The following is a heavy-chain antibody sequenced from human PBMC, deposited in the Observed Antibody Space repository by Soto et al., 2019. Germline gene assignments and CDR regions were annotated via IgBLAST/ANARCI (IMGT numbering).Heavy chain of an antibody. CDR1: GGTFSSYA. J-gene: IGHJ5*02. Sequence: QVQLVQSGAEVKKPGSSVKVSCKASGGTFSSYAISWVRQAPGQGLEWMGGIIPIFGTANSAQKFQGRVTITADESTSAAYMELSSLRSEDTAVYYCARDVAYYCGCDCYSRGWFDPWGQGTLVTVSS. D-gene: IGHD2-21*02. CDR3: ARDVAYYCGCDCYSRGWFDP. CDR2: IIPIFGTA. V-gene: IGHV1-69*01.